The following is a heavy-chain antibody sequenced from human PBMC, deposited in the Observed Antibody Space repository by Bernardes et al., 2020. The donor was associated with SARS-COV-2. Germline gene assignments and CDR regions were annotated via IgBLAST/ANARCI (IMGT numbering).Heavy chain of an antibody. D-gene: IGHD2-8*01. J-gene: IGHJ4*02. Sequence: ASVKVSCKASGYTFTSYYMHWVRQAPGQGLEWVGLISPSGGRTTYAQKLQGRITMTRDTSTSTVYMELSSLTSEDTAVYYCAREPVLMIYALDYWGQGTLVTVSS. CDR1: GYTFTSYY. CDR3: AREPVLMIYALDY. V-gene: IGHV1-46*01. CDR2: ISPSGGRT.